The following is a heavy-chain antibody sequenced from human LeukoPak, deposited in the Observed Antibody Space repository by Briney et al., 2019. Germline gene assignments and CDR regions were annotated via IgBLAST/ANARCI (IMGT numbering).Heavy chain of an antibody. CDR1: GFTFSSYW. CDR2: IRYDGSNK. CDR3: AKIPPQNTVTTWLDY. V-gene: IGHV3-30*02. Sequence: GGSLRLSCAASGFTFSSYWMSWVRQAPGKGLEWVAFIRYDGSNKYYADSVKGRFTISRDNSKNTLYLQMNSLRAEDTAVYYCAKIPPQNTVTTWLDYWGQGTLVTVSS. D-gene: IGHD4-17*01. J-gene: IGHJ4*02.